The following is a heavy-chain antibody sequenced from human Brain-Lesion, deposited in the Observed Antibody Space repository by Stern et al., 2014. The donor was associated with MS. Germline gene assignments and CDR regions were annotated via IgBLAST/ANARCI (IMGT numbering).Heavy chain of an antibody. Sequence: VQLVESGPGLVKPSQTLSLSCTVSGGSISSGGYYWSWIRQPAGKGLEWIGRIFNSGSTSYKPSPKSRVPKSKETSKNQFSLRLTSMTAADTAVYYCARGRVVPGFQYYATDVWGQGTTVIVSS. J-gene: IGHJ6*02. CDR1: GGSISSGGYY. V-gene: IGHV4-61*02. CDR3: ARGRVVPGFQYYATDV. D-gene: IGHD2-2*01. CDR2: IFNSGST.